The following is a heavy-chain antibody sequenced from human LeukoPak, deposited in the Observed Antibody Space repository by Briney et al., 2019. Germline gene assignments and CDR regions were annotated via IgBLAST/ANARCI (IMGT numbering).Heavy chain of an antibody. J-gene: IGHJ4*02. CDR2: IYYSGST. CDR3: ARIPGYYGSGSRGDY. D-gene: IGHD3-10*01. V-gene: IGHV4-39*01. CDR1: GGSISSSSYY. Sequence: SETLSLTCTVSGGSISSSSYYWGWIRQPPGKGLEWIRSIYYSGSTYYNPSLKSRVTISVDTSKNQFSLKLSSVTAADTAVYYCARIPGYYGSGSRGDYWGQGTLVTVSS.